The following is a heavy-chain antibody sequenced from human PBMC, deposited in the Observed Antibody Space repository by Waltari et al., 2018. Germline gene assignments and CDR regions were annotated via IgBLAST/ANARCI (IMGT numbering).Heavy chain of an antibody. V-gene: IGHV1-2*06. D-gene: IGHD6-6*01. CDR3: AREGDVIAARRHGIDY. Sequence: QVQLVQSGAAVKKPGASVKVSFTASGYPFTRDYLLWVRQAPGQGHEWKGRSNPNSGGTNYAQKFQGRVTMTRDTSISTAYMEPSRLRSDDTAVYYCAREGDVIAARRHGIDYWGQGTLVTVSS. J-gene: IGHJ4*02. CDR2: SNPNSGGT. CDR1: GYPFTRDY.